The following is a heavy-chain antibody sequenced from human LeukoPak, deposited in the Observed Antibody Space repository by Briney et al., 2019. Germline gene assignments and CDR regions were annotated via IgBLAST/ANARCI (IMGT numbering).Heavy chain of an antibody. V-gene: IGHV3-66*01. Sequence: PGGSLRLSCAASGFTVSSNYMSWVRQAPGKGLEWVSVIYSGGSTYYADSVKGRFTISRDNSKNTLYLQMNSLRAEDTAVYYCARDKPYGVFDYWGQGTLVTVSS. CDR2: IYSGGST. CDR3: ARDKPYGVFDY. J-gene: IGHJ4*02. CDR1: GFTVSSNY. D-gene: IGHD4-17*01.